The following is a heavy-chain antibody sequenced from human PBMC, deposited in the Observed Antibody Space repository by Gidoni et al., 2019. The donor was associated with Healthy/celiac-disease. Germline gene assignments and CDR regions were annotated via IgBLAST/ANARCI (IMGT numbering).Heavy chain of an antibody. CDR3: ARGSWELAGDYSGMDV. V-gene: IGHV3-48*02. CDR2: ISSSSSTI. D-gene: IGHD1-26*01. J-gene: IGHJ6*02. CDR1: GVTFSRDS. Sequence: EVQLGESGGGLVQPGGALRLSCAASGVTFSRDSMNWVRQAPGKGLEWVSYISSSSSTISYADSVKGRFTISRDNAKNSLYLQMNSLRDEDTAVYYCARGSWELAGDYSGMDVWGQGTTVTVSS.